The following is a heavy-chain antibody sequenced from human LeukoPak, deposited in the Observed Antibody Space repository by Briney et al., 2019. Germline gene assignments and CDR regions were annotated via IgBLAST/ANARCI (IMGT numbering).Heavy chain of an antibody. CDR3: ATGSQWLVMFEY. CDR2: IHHSGST. V-gene: IGHV4-59*01. D-gene: IGHD6-19*01. CDR1: GDSFRSYY. Sequence: SETLSLTCTVSGDSFRSYYWSWIRQPPGKGLEWIGYIHHSGSTKYNPSLKSRVTVSVDTSKNQFSLKLSSVTAADTAVYYCATGSQWLVMFEYWGQGTLVTVSS. J-gene: IGHJ4*02.